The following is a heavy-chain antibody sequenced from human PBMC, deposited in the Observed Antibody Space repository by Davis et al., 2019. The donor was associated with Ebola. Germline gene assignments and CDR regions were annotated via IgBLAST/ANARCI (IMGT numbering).Heavy chain of an antibody. CDR2: INPSGGNT. V-gene: IGHV1-46*01. J-gene: IGHJ6*02. Sequence: ASVKVSCKASGYTFTSYYMHWVRQAPGQGLEWMGIINPSGGNTNYAQKLQGRVTMTTDTSTSTAYMELRSLRSDDTAVYYCASGLYYDFWSGYPSDYGMDVWGQGTTVTVSS. CDR1: GYTFTSYY. CDR3: ASGLYYDFWSGYPSDYGMDV. D-gene: IGHD3-3*01.